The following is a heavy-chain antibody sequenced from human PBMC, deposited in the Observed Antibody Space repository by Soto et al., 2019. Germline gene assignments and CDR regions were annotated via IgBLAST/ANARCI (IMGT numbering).Heavy chain of an antibody. J-gene: IGHJ4*02. V-gene: IGHV2-26*01. D-gene: IGHD3-22*01. Sequence: GSGPTLVNPTETLTLTCTVSGFSLTNPRLGVSWIRQPPGEALEWLAHIFSNDEKSFNTSLKTRLTISRDTSRSQVVLTMTNMDPVDTATYYCARIEGYDSSGYYPDYWGPGTLVTVSS. CDR3: ARIEGYDSSGYYPDY. CDR2: IFSNDEK. CDR1: GFSLTNPRLG.